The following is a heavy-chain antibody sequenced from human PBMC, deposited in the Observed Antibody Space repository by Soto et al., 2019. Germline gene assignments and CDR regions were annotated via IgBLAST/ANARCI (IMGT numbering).Heavy chain of an antibody. Sequence: SETLSLTCTVSGGSISRSSYYWDWIRQPPGKGLEWIGSIYYSGSTYYNPSLKSRVTISVDTSKNQFSLKLTSVTAADTAVYYCARRERQLWRRYFDYWGQGTLVTVS. V-gene: IGHV4-39*01. D-gene: IGHD5-18*01. CDR3: ARRERQLWRRYFDY. J-gene: IGHJ4*02. CDR1: GGSISRSSYY. CDR2: IYYSGST.